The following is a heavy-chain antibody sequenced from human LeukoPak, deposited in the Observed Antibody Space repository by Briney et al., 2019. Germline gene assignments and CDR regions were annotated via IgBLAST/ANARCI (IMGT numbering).Heavy chain of an antibody. Sequence: GGSLRLSCAASGFTFSSYSMNWVRQAPGKGLEWVSYISSSSTIYYADSVKGRFTISRDNSKNTLYLQMNSLRAEDTAIYYCAKFQVVPFPYYYYMDVWGRGTTVTVSS. CDR3: AKFQVVPFPYYYYMDV. D-gene: IGHD6-13*01. CDR1: GFTFSSYS. V-gene: IGHV3-48*01. CDR2: ISSSSTI. J-gene: IGHJ6*03.